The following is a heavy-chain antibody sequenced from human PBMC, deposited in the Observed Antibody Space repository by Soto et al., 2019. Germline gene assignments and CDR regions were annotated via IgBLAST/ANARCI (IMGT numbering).Heavy chain of an antibody. CDR3: ARSPDYGGNSYYYYGMDV. D-gene: IGHD4-17*01. Sequence: SETLSLTCTVSGGSISSYYWSWIRQPPGKGLEWIGYIYYSGSTNYNPSLKSRVTISVDTSKNQFSLKLSSVTAADTAVYYCARSPDYGGNSYYYYGMDVWGQGTTVTVSS. J-gene: IGHJ6*02. CDR1: GGSISSYY. V-gene: IGHV4-59*01. CDR2: IYYSGST.